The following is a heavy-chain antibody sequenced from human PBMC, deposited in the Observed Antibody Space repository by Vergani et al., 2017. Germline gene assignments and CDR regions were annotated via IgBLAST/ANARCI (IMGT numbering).Heavy chain of an antibody. V-gene: IGHV3-30*03. CDR2: ISFDGTDE. D-gene: IGHD2-15*01. J-gene: IGHJ4*02. CDR3: ATAGEAYCRGASCYDFFEY. Sequence: QVQLVESGGGVVQPGTSLRLSCVVSGFALNKYAMHWVRQAPGKGLEWVVGISFDGTDEYYPDLVKGRFTISRDMAKNTLYLQVKSLRLEDTAVYYCATAGEAYCRGASCYDFFEYGGQGTLVTVAS. CDR1: GFALNKYA.